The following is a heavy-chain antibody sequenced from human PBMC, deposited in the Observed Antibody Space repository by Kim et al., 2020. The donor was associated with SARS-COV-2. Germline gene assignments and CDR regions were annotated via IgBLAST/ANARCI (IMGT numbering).Heavy chain of an antibody. Sequence: VKGRFTISRDNSKNSLYLQMNSLRTEDTALYYCAKDSGYCSSTSCYHFDYWGQGTLVTVSS. V-gene: IGHV3-43*01. J-gene: IGHJ4*02. D-gene: IGHD2-2*01. CDR3: AKDSGYCSSTSCYHFDY.